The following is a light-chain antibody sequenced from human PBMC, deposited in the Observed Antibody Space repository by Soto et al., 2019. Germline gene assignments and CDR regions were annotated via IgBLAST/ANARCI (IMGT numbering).Light chain of an antibody. CDR2: GAS. CDR1: QSIDSRF. CDR3: QQYGSSPGT. J-gene: IGKJ1*01. V-gene: IGKV3-20*01. Sequence: EIVLTQSPGTLSLSPGERATLSCRASQSIDSRFLGWYQQKPGQTPRLLIYGASNRATGVPDRFSGSGSGTDFTLAISGLEPEDYAVYYCQQYGSSPGTVGQGTKV.